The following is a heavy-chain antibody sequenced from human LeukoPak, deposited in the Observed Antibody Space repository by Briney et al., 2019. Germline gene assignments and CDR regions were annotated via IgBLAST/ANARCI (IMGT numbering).Heavy chain of an antibody. CDR2: ISVYNGNT. Sequence: ASVKVSCKASGYSFASYAIGWVRQAPGQGREWMGWISVYNGNTNYAQKLQGRVTLTTDTSTNTAYMELTSLRSDDTPVYYCARGGSGWSRDYWGQGPLVTVSS. V-gene: IGHV1-18*01. CDR1: GYSFASYA. CDR3: ARGGSGWSRDY. J-gene: IGHJ4*02. D-gene: IGHD6-19*01.